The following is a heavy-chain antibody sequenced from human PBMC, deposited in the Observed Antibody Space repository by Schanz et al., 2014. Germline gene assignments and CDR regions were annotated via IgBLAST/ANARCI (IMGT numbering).Heavy chain of an antibody. Sequence: EVQLLESGGGLVQPGGSLRLSCAASGFNFNNFAMTWVRQAPGKGLEWVIVISGSGGSTYYADSVRGRFTMSRDNSKNTLYLQMNSLRAEDTAVYYCAKGRFGELSAFDIWGQGTMVTGSS. CDR2: ISGSGGST. V-gene: IGHV3-23*01. D-gene: IGHD3-10*01. CDR1: GFNFNNFA. J-gene: IGHJ3*02. CDR3: AKGRFGELSAFDI.